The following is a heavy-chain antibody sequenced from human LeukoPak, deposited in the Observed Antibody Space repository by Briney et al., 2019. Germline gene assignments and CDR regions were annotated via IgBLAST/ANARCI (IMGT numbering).Heavy chain of an antibody. Sequence: ASVKVSCKASGYTFTSYDINWVRQATGQGLEWMGWMNPNSGNTGYAQKFQGRVTMTRNTSISTAYMELSSLRSKDTTVYYCARIPGGSYQRRNYYYGMDVWGQGTTVTVSS. J-gene: IGHJ6*02. CDR3: ARIPGGSYQRRNYYYGMDV. CDR1: GYTFTSYD. CDR2: MNPNSGNT. V-gene: IGHV1-8*01. D-gene: IGHD1-26*01.